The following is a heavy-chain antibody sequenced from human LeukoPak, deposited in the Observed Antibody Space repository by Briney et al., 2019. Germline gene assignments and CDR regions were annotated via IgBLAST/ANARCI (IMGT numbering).Heavy chain of an antibody. CDR1: GYTFTDYY. Sequence: ASVKVSCKASGYTFTDYYTHWVRQAPGQGLEWMGRIKPNGGGTDYAQEFRGRVSMTRDTSITTAYMELSRLTSDDTAVYYCARAVYYDKSGYHFDPWGQGTLVTVSS. CDR3: ARAVYYDKSGYHFDP. D-gene: IGHD3-22*01. CDR2: IKPNGGGT. J-gene: IGHJ5*02. V-gene: IGHV1-2*06.